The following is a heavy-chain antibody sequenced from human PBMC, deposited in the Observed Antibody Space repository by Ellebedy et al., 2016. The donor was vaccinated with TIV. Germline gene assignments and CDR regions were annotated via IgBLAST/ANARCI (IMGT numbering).Heavy chain of an antibody. J-gene: IGHJ4*02. CDR3: ARDGAGRWDY. D-gene: IGHD4-23*01. V-gene: IGHV4-38-2*02. CDR1: GYSISSGYY. CDR2: IYRSWST. Sequence: MPGGSLRLSCTVSGYSISSGYYWGWIRQPPGKGLEWIGSIYRSWSTYYSPSLKSRVTISVDTSKNQFSLRLSSVTAADTAVYYCARDGAGRWDYWGPGTLVTVSS.